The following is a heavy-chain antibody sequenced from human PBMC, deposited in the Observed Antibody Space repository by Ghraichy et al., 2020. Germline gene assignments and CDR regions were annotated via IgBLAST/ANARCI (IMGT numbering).Heavy chain of an antibody. V-gene: IGHV4-59*01. Sequence: SQTLSLTCTVSGGSISSYYWSWIRQPPGKGLEWIGYIYYSGSTNYNPSLKSRVTISVDTSKNQFSLKLSSVTAADTAVYYCARAVEWLGFDYWGQGTLVTVSS. J-gene: IGHJ4*02. D-gene: IGHD3-3*01. CDR1: GGSISSYY. CDR3: ARAVEWLGFDY. CDR2: IYYSGST.